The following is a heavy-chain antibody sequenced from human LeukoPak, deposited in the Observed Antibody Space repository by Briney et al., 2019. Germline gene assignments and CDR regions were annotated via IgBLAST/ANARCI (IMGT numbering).Heavy chain of an antibody. CDR2: IYPGDSDT. CDR1: GYTFTSFW. D-gene: IGHD5-18*01. J-gene: IGHJ4*02. Sequence: GESLKISCKGSGYTFTSFWIGWVRQMPGKGLEWMGIIYPGDSDTRYSPSFQGQVTISADKSISTAYLQWSSLKASDTAMYHCARHLIQAGNSPTDYWGQGTLVTVSS. V-gene: IGHV5-51*01. CDR3: ARHLIQAGNSPTDY.